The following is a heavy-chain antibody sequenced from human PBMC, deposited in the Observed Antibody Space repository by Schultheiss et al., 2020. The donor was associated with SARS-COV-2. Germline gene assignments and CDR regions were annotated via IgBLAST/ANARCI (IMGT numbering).Heavy chain of an antibody. V-gene: IGHV1-2*02. J-gene: IGHJ4*02. Sequence: GESLKISCKASGYTFTGYYMHWVRQAPGQGLEWMGWINPNSGGTNYAQKFQGRVTMTRDTSISTAYMELSRLRSDDTAVYYCARIDYGGYIEYWGQGTLVTVSS. CDR3: ARIDYGGYIEY. D-gene: IGHD4-23*01. CDR1: GYTFTGYY. CDR2: INPNSGGT.